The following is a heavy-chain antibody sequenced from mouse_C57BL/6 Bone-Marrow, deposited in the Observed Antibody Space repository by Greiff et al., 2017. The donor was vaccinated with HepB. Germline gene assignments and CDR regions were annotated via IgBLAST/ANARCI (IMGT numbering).Heavy chain of an antibody. CDR3: VGETAQATYSDY. Sequence: EVQLVESGGGLVQPKGSLKLSCAASGFSFNTYAMNWVRQAPGKGLEWVARIRSKSNNYATYYADSVKDRFTISRDDSESMLYLQMNNLKTEDTAMYYCVGETAQATYSDYWGQGTTLTVSS. V-gene: IGHV10-1*01. J-gene: IGHJ2*01. CDR2: IRSKSNNYAT. CDR1: GFSFNTYA. D-gene: IGHD3-2*02.